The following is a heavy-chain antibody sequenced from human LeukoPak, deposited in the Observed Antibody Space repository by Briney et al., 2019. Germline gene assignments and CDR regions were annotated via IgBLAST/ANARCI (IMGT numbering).Heavy chain of an antibody. J-gene: IGHJ4*02. CDR3: AKVINSGYYYYFDY. CDR2: ISHSSSGT. V-gene: IGHV3-23*01. Sequence: GGSLRLSCAASGFTVSSNYMSWVRQAPGKGLEWISAISHSSSGTYYVDSVKGRFTISRDNSKNTLYMEMNSLRVEDTAIYYCAKVINSGYYYYFDYWGQGTLVTVSS. CDR1: GFTVSSNY. D-gene: IGHD3-22*01.